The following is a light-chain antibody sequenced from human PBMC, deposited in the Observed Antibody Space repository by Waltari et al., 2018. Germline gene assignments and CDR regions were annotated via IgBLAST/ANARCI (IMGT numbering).Light chain of an antibody. CDR1: SSNVGSNS. V-gene: IGLV1-44*01. J-gene: IGLJ2*01. CDR3: AAWEDSLNGVL. Sequence: QSMLTQPPSASGTPGQRVTISCSGSSSNVGSNSVNWFQHLPGAAPKLLIYDYDQGPSGVPDPFSASKSGTSASLVISGLQSDDEADYYCAAWEDSLNGVLFGGGTKLTVL. CDR2: DYD.